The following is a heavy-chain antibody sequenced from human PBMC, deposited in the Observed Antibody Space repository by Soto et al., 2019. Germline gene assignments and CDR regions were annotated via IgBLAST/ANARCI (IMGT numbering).Heavy chain of an antibody. CDR1: GGSISSSSYY. J-gene: IGHJ6*02. CDR3: ATMGLRGGSGSYYNPNLYYYYYYGMDV. V-gene: IGHV4-39*01. Sequence: SETLSLTCTVSGGSISSSSYYWGWIRQPPGKGLEWIGSIYYSGSTYYNPSLKSRVTISVDTSKNQFSLKLSSVTAADTAVYYCATMGLRGGSGSYYNPNLYYYYYYGMDVWGQGTTVTVSS. CDR2: IYYSGST. D-gene: IGHD3-10*01.